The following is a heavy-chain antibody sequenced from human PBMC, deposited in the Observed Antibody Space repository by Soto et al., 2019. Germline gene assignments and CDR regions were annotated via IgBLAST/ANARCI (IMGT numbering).Heavy chain of an antibody. CDR1: GFTFSSYA. D-gene: IGHD6-13*01. Sequence: QVQLVESGGGVVQPGRSLRLSCAASGFTFSSYAMHWVRQAPGKGLEWVAVIAHDGSNKYYADSVKGRFTISRDKSNNTRYLQMNNPGAEDTAVYYRARGAPDSSSLSDWFDPWGQGTLVTVSS. J-gene: IGHJ5*02. CDR2: IAHDGSNK. CDR3: ARGAPDSSSLSDWFDP. V-gene: IGHV3-30-3*01.